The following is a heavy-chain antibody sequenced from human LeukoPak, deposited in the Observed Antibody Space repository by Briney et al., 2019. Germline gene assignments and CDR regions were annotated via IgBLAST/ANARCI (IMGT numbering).Heavy chain of an antibody. CDR3: ARHPSGSSFDY. CDR1: GGSISSSSYY. D-gene: IGHD1-26*01. J-gene: IGHJ4*02. CDR2: IYYTGST. V-gene: IGHV4-39*01. Sequence: SETLSLTCTVSGGSISSSSYYWGWIRQPPGKGLEWIGSIYYTGSTYYTPSLKSRVTVSVDTSNNQFSLKVSSVTAADTAVYYCARHPSGSSFDYWGQGTLVAVSS.